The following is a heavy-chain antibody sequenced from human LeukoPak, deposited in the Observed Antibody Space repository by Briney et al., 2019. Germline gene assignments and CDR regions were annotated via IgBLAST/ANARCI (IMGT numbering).Heavy chain of an antibody. J-gene: IGHJ3*02. Sequence: GESLKISCKGSGYSFTSYWIGWVRQMPGKGLEWMGIVYPDDSDTRYSPSFQGQVTISADKSISTAYLQWSSLKASDTAMNYCARQRLSANYDAFDIWGQGTMVTVSS. CDR3: ARQRLSANYDAFDI. D-gene: IGHD3-10*01. CDR1: GYSFTSYW. CDR2: VYPDDSDT. V-gene: IGHV5-51*01.